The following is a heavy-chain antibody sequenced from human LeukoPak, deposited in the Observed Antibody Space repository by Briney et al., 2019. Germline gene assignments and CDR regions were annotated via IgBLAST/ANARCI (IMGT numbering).Heavy chain of an antibody. J-gene: IGHJ6*03. CDR2: IAPSGSA. D-gene: IGHD4-17*01. Sequence: SETLSLTCTASGASISTYYWRWIRQPPGEGLEWIAYIAPSGSAVYNPSLNSRLTVSVDTSKNQFSLKLNSVTAADTAVYYCARHLATTVTRGYSCHPMDVWGKGTTVSVSS. V-gene: IGHV4-4*09. CDR3: ARHLATTVTRGYSCHPMDV. CDR1: GASISTYY.